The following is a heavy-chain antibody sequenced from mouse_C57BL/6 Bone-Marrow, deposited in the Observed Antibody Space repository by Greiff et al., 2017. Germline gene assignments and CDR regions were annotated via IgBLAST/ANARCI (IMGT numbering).Heavy chain of an antibody. V-gene: IGHV1-54*01. CDR1: GYAFTNYL. Sequence: QVQLQQSGAELVRPGTSVKVSCKASGYAFTNYLIEWVKQRPGQGLEWIGVINPGSGGTNYNEKFKGKATLTADKSSSTAYMQLSSLTSEDSAVYFCARSFDYGNPWFAYWGQGTLVTVSA. J-gene: IGHJ3*01. CDR2: INPGSGGT. D-gene: IGHD2-1*01. CDR3: ARSFDYGNPWFAY.